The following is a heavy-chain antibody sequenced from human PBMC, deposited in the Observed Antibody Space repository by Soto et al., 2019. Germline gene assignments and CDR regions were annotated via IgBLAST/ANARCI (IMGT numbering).Heavy chain of an antibody. CDR1: GITLTNYW. Sequence: EVQLVESGGGSVQPGGSLRLSCVASGITLTNYWMHWVRQVPGKGLVWVARVDSDGRGTSYADFVKGRFTISRDNAKNTLYLQMNSQRVEDTAMYYCGTVFEHWGQGIPVTVSS. V-gene: IGHV3-74*01. J-gene: IGHJ4*02. CDR2: VDSDGRGT. CDR3: GTVFEH.